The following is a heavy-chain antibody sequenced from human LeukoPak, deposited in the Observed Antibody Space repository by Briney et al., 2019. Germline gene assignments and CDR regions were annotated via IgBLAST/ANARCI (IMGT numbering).Heavy chain of an antibody. D-gene: IGHD6-13*01. J-gene: IGHJ4*02. CDR3: ARRLGSSADGILKYYFDY. CDR2: VFYTGTT. V-gene: IGHV4-39*01. Sequence: PSETLSLTCTVSGVSIISSNYYWGRFRQPPGKGLQWIASVFYTGTTRHNPSLKSRVTISVDTSKNEFSLSLSSVTAEDTAMYYCARRLGSSADGILKYYFDYWGQGTLVTVSS. CDR1: GVSIISSNYY.